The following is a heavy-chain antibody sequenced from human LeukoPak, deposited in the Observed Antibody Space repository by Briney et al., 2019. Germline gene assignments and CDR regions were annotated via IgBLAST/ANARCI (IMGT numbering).Heavy chain of an antibody. CDR1: GYTFSSYG. D-gene: IGHD2-2*01. CDR2: IRYDGSNK. CDR3: VVGAYQLLTLRAPFDY. V-gene: IGHV3-30*02. J-gene: IGHJ4*02. Sequence: PGGSLRLSRAASGYTFSSYGMHWVRQAPGKGLEWVAFIRYDGSNKYYADSVKGRFTISRDNSKNTLYLQMNSLRAEDTAVYYCVVGAYQLLTLRAPFDYWGQGTLVTVSS.